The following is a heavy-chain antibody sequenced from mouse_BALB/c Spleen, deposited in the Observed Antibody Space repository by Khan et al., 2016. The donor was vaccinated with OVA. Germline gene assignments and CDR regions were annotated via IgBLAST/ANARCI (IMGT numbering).Heavy chain of an antibody. J-gene: IGHJ3*01. CDR1: GYSFTDYS. D-gene: IGHD1-1*01. Sequence: VQLKESGPELVKPGASMKISCKASGYSFTDYSMNWVKQSHGKNLEWIGLINPYNGGTTYNQKFKGKATLTVNKSSSTAYMEFHSLTSEDSAVYYCARGKYYCRSSCFAYWGQGTLVTVSA. V-gene: IGHV1-26*01. CDR2: INPYNGGT. CDR3: ARGKYYCRSSCFAY.